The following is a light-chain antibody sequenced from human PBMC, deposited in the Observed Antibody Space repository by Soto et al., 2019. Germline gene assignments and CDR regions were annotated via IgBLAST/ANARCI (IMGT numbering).Light chain of an antibody. CDR2: DVN. Sequence: QSVLTQPASVSGSPGQSITISCTGTSSDVGGYNFVSWYQQHPGKAPKLMIYDVNTRPSGVSNRFSGSKSGNTASLTISGLQAKDEADYYCISYTSSSTLVFGTGTKVTVL. CDR1: SSDVGGYNF. V-gene: IGLV2-14*01. CDR3: ISYTSSSTLV. J-gene: IGLJ1*01.